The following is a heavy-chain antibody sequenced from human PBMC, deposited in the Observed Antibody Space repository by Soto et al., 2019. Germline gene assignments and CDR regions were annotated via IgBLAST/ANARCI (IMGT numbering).Heavy chain of an antibody. J-gene: IGHJ2*01. CDR2: ISAYNGNT. CDR1: GYTFTSYG. CDR3: ARAPLYGDYVWYFDL. Sequence: QVQLVQSGAEVKKPGASVKVSCKASGYTFTSYGISWVRQAPGQGLEWMGWISAYNGNTNYAQKLQGRVTMTTDTSXXTAYMELRSLRSDDTAVYYCARAPLYGDYVWYFDLWGRGTLVTVSS. V-gene: IGHV1-18*01. D-gene: IGHD4-17*01.